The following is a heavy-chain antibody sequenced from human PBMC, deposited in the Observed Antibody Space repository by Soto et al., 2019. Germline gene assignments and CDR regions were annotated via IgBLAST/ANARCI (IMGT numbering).Heavy chain of an antibody. Sequence: PSETLSLTCAVSGGSISSGGYSWSWIRQPPGKGLEWIGYIYDSGSTYYNPSLKSRVTISVDTSKNQFSLKLSSVTAADTAVYYCARDQQVVVAATTFYYYYGMDVWGQGTTVTVSS. CDR1: GGSISSGGYS. CDR3: ARDQQVVVAATTFYYYYGMDV. J-gene: IGHJ6*02. V-gene: IGHV4-30-2*05. CDR2: IYDSGST. D-gene: IGHD2-15*01.